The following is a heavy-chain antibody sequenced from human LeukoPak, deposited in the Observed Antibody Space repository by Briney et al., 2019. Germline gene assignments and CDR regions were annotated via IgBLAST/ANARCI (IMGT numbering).Heavy chain of an antibody. CDR1: GFRVSDSY. CDR2: ISGSGGST. D-gene: IGHD3-10*01. J-gene: IGHJ4*02. CDR3: AKDPYGSGSYPPYFDY. V-gene: IGHV3-23*01. Sequence: GGSLRLSCAASGFRVSDSYVSWVRQAPGKGLEWVSAISGSGGSTYYADSVKGRFTISRDNSKNTLYLQMNSLRAEDTAVYYCAKDPYGSGSYPPYFDYWGQGTLVTVSS.